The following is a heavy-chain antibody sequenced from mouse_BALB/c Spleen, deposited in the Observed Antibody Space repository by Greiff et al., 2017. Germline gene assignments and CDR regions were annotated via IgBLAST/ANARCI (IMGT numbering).Heavy chain of an antibody. CDR3: ARTGYYYAMDY. D-gene: IGHD2-2*01. CDR2: INSNGGST. Sequence: EVQVVESGGGLVKLGGSLKLSCAASGFTFSSYYMSWVRQTPEKRLELVAAINSNGGSTYYPDTVKGRFTISRDNAKNTLYLQMSSLKSEDTALYYCARTGYYYAMDYWGQGTSVTVSS. CDR1: GFTFSSYY. V-gene: IGHV5-6-2*01. J-gene: IGHJ4*01.